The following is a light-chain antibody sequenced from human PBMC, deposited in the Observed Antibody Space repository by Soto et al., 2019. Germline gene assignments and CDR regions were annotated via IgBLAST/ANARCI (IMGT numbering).Light chain of an antibody. V-gene: IGLV1-40*01. CDR2: ANT. Sequence: QPVLTQPPSVSGAPGQRVTISCTGSSSNIGAGYAVHWYQQLPGTAPKLLIYANTNRPSGVPDRFSGSKSDTSASLAITGLQAEDEADYYCQSYDSSLSGSLFGGGTKLTVL. CDR3: QSYDSSLSGSL. CDR1: SSNIGAGYA. J-gene: IGLJ2*01.